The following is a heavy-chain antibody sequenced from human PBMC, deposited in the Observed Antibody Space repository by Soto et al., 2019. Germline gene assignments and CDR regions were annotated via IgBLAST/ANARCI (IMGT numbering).Heavy chain of an antibody. CDR1: GYTFTSYY. CDR2: INPSGGST. D-gene: IGHD3-10*01. V-gene: IGHV1-46*01. J-gene: IGHJ6*02. CDR3: ARVRGGELYNGMDV. Sequence: HVQLVQSGAEVKKPGASVKVSCKASGYTFTSYYIHCVRQAPGQGLEWMGVINPSGGSTSYAQKFQGRVTMTRDTYTSTVYMELSSLRPEDTAVYDCARVRGGELYNGMDVWGQGTTVTVSS.